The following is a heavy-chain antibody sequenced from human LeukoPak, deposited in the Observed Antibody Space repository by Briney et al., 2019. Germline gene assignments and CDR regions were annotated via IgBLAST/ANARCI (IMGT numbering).Heavy chain of an antibody. CDR2: IYASGST. CDR3: ARETYYYGSGSYIIDY. V-gene: IGHV4-4*07. Sequence: SETLSLTCAVYGGSFSGYYWSWIRQPAGKGLEWIGRIYASGSTRYNPSLKSRVTMSVDTSKNQFSLKLSSVTAADTAVYYCARETYYYGSGSYIIDYWGQGTLVTVSS. CDR1: GGSFSGYY. D-gene: IGHD3-10*01. J-gene: IGHJ4*02.